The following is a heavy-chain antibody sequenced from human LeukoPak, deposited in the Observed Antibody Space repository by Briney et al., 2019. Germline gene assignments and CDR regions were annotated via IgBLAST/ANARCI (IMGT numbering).Heavy chain of an antibody. CDR3: ARGSRLPLDF. D-gene: IGHD3-16*01. CDR1: GDSFIENY. Sequence: PSETLSLTCAVYGDSFIENYWSWIRQPPGKGLEWIGETSHSGGTNYTNYNPSLKSRVTISIDTSKNQFSLRLSSVTAADTAVYYCARGSRLPLDFWDQGSLVTVSS. CDR2: TSHSGGTNYT. V-gene: IGHV4-34*01. J-gene: IGHJ4*02.